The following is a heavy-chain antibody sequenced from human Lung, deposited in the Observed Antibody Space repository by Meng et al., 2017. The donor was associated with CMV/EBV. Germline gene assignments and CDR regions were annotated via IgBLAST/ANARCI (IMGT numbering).Heavy chain of an antibody. D-gene: IGHD3-16*01. CDR3: ARAYYDYVWGSSLYYFDY. Sequence: ESXKISXAASGFTFSSYSMNWVRQAPGKGLEWVSYISSSSSTIYYADSVKGRFTISRDNAKNSLYLQMNSLRAEDTAVYYCARAYYDYVWGSSLYYFDYWGQGTLVTVSS. CDR1: GFTFSSYS. CDR2: ISSSSSTI. V-gene: IGHV3-48*04. J-gene: IGHJ4*02.